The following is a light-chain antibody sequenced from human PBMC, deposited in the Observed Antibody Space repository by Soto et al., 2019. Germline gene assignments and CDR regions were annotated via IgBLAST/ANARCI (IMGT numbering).Light chain of an antibody. CDR2: AAS. Sequence: DIPMTQSPSTLSGSVGARVTITCRASQSISSWLAWYQQKPGKAPKLLIYAASSLQSGVPSRFSGSGSGTDFTLTISSLQPEDFATYYCQQANSFPITFGQGTRLEI. J-gene: IGKJ5*01. V-gene: IGKV1-12*01. CDR3: QQANSFPIT. CDR1: QSISSW.